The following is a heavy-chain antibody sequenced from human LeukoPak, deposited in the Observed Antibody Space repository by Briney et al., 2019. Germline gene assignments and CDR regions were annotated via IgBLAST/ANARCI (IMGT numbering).Heavy chain of an antibody. J-gene: IGHJ5*01. CDR2: ISSSSAYI. D-gene: IGHD2-8*02. CDR3: ARVAVSGPTGWFDS. Sequence: GGSLRLSCAGSGFALKSYSLSWVRQAPGKGLEWVSSISSSSAYIYYADSVKGRFTISRDNVDNVVYLQMNSLGAEDTAVYYCARVAVSGPTGWFDSWGQGTLVIVSS. V-gene: IGHV3-21*01. CDR1: GFALKSYS.